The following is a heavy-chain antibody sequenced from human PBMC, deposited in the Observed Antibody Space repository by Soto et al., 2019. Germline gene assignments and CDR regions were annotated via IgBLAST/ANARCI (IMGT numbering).Heavy chain of an antibody. D-gene: IGHD1-26*01. CDR2: IKSKTDGGTT. CDR1: GFTFDKVW. Sequence: EVQLVESGGGLVKPGGSLRLSCAVSGFTFDKVWMNWVRQAPGKGLEWVGRIKSKTDGGTTDYAAPVKGRFTISRDDSKNMLYLQMNSLKNEDTGMYVCTTGRDDLLYWGQGTLVTVSS. CDR3: TTGRDDLLY. V-gene: IGHV3-15*07. J-gene: IGHJ4*02.